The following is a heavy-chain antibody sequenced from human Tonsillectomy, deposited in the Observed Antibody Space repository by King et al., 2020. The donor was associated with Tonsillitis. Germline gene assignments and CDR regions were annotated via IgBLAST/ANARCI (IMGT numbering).Heavy chain of an antibody. CDR3: ARDRPCSSASCYGGSWFDP. V-gene: IGHV1-46*01. Sequence: VQLVESGAEVKKPGASVKVSCKASGYTFTSYYMHWVRQAPGQGLEWMGMIKPSGGTTSYAQKFQGRVTMTRDTSTNTVYMELSSLRSEDTAVYYCARDRPCSSASCYGGSWFDPWGQGTLVTVCS. CDR2: IKPSGGTT. J-gene: IGHJ5*02. CDR1: GYTFTSYY. D-gene: IGHD2-2*01.